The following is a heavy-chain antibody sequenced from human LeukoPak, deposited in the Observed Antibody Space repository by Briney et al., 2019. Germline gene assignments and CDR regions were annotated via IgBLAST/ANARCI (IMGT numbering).Heavy chain of an antibody. CDR2: ISSSSSYI. CDR1: GFTFSSYS. CDR3: ARDYCTNGVCYRADNDY. D-gene: IGHD2-8*01. Sequence: GGSLRLSCAASGFTFSSYSMNWVRQAPGKGLEWVSSISSSSSYIYYADSVKGRFTISRDNAKNSLYLQMNSLRAEDTAVHYCARDYCTNGVCYRADNDYWGQGTLVTVSS. J-gene: IGHJ4*02. V-gene: IGHV3-21*01.